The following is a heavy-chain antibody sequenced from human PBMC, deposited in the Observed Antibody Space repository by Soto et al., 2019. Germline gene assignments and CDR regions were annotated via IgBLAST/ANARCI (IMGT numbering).Heavy chain of an antibody. Sequence: PGGSLRLSCAASGFIFSNFGMHWVRQAPGKGLEWVAVIWYDGSNEYYADSVKGRFTISKDNFKNTLYLQMNSLRAEDTAIYYCAREGVTNYTDYDFDLWGHGALVTVSS. CDR3: AREGVTNYTDYDFDL. J-gene: IGHJ4*01. D-gene: IGHD3-16*01. CDR2: IWYDGSNE. V-gene: IGHV3-33*01. CDR1: GFIFSNFG.